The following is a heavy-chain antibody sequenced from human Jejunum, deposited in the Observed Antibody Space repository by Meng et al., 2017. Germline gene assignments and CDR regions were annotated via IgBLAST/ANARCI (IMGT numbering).Heavy chain of an antibody. J-gene: IGHJ4*02. Sequence: QLQLQQSGSGLVKPSQTLSLTCAVSGGSINSDGYPWSWIRQPPGKGLEWIGYIYHTGSPYYNPSLKSRLTISVDRSENQFSLKLSSVTAADTAVYYCARMDSAFHYFDYWGQGTLVTVSS. CDR3: ARMDSAFHYFDY. V-gene: IGHV4-30-2*01. D-gene: IGHD2-2*03. CDR1: GGSINSDGYP. CDR2: IYHTGSP.